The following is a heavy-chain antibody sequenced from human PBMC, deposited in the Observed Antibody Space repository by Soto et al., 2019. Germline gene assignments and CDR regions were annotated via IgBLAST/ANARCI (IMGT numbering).Heavy chain of an antibody. V-gene: IGHV3-73*02. CDR3: TRHALQYCGGDCYLLPYFDL. J-gene: IGHJ2*01. D-gene: IGHD2-21*02. CDR2: IRSKANNYAT. CDR1: GFTFSGSA. Sequence: EVQLVESGGGLVQPGGSLKLSCAASGFTFSGSAMHWVRRASGKGRGGVGGIRSKANNYATAYAASVKGRFTISRDDSKNTAYLQMNSLKTEDTAVYYCTRHALQYCGGDCYLLPYFDLWGRGTLVTVSS.